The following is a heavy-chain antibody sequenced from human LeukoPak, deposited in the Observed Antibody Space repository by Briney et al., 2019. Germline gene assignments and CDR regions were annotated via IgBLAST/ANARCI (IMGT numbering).Heavy chain of an antibody. D-gene: IGHD2/OR15-2a*01. J-gene: IGHJ6*03. CDR3: GRHPTSMLGRHFMDV. V-gene: IGHV4-59*13. Sequence: PSETLSLTCTVSGTSINTYSWSWIRQTPGKGLEGIGYVYASGDYNSGINTYNPSLESRVTITVDTSKNQFALRLTSLTAADTAVYYCGRHPTSMLGRHFMDVWGIGTTVTVSS. CDR1: GTSINTYS. CDR2: VYASGDYNSGIN.